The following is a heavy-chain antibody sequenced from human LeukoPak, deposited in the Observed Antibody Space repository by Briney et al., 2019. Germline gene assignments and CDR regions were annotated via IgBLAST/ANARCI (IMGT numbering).Heavy chain of an antibody. D-gene: IGHD1-26*01. CDR2: IIPIFGTA. V-gene: IGHV1-69*05. Sequence: SVKVSCKASGGTFSSYAISWVRQTPGQGLEWMGGIIPIFGTANYAQKLQGRVTMTTDTSTSTAYMELRSLRSDDTAVYYCARDGSGSYPTDYWGQGTLVTVSS. CDR3: ARDGSGSYPTDY. J-gene: IGHJ4*02. CDR1: GGTFSSYA.